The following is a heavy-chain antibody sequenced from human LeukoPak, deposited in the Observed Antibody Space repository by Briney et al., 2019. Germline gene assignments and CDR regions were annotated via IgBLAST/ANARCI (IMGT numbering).Heavy chain of an antibody. CDR1: GGSFSGYY. J-gene: IGHJ3*02. CDR2: INHSGST. D-gene: IGHD6-19*01. CDR3: ARRVAVAGTRDAFDI. Sequence: SETLSLTCAVYGGSFSGYYWSWIRQPPGKGLEWMGEINHSGSTNYNPSLKSRVTISVDTSKNQFSLKLSSVTAADTAVYYCARRVAVAGTRDAFDIWGQGTMVTVSS. V-gene: IGHV4-34*01.